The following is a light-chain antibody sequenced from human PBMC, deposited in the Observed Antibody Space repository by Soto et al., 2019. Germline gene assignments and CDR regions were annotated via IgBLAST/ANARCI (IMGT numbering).Light chain of an antibody. V-gene: IGLV2-23*01. CDR1: SSDFGSYNL. J-gene: IGLJ3*02. CDR3: CSYAGSRV. CDR2: EGS. Sequence: QSVLTQPASVSGSPGQSITISCTGNSSDFGSYNLVSWYQQHPGKAPKLMIYEGSKRPSGVSNRFSGSKSGNTASLTISGLQAEDEADYYCCSYAGSRVFGGGTQLTVL.